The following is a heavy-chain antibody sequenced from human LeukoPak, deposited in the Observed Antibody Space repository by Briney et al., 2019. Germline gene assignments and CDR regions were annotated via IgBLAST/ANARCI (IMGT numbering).Heavy chain of an antibody. V-gene: IGHV3-23*01. Sequence: GGSLRLSCAASGFTFSIYAMSWVRQAPGKGLQWVSSITSRGESTWYVDSVEGRFTITRGNSENTLYLQMHSLRAEDTAVYYCARDRPNYYGSDGHYYRRDGDYWGRGTLVSVSS. J-gene: IGHJ4*02. CDR2: ITSRGEST. D-gene: IGHD3-22*01. CDR1: GFTFSIYA. CDR3: ARDRPNYYGSDGHYYRRDGDY.